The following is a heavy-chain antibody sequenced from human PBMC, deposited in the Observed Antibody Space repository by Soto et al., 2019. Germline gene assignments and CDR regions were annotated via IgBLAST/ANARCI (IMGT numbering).Heavy chain of an antibody. CDR2: IRSDGSST. Sequence: EVQLVESGGCVVQPGGSLRLSCAASGFTFSSDWMNCVRQAPGKGLVWVSRIRSDGSSTTYADSVKGRFTISRDNAKNTLDRQMNSLRAEDTAVYYCARLGSWSGSYYYMDVWGKGTTVTVSS. J-gene: IGHJ6*03. CDR3: ARLGSWSGSYYYMDV. V-gene: IGHV3-74*01. D-gene: IGHD3-3*01. CDR1: GFTFSSDW.